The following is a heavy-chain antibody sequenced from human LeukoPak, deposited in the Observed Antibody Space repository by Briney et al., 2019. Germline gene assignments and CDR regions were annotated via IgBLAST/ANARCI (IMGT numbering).Heavy chain of an antibody. CDR3: ARDSGFLKAAFDI. Sequence: ASVKASCKASGYTFTGYYMHWVRQAPGQGLEWMGWINPNSGGTNYAQKFQGRVTMTRDTSISTAYMELSRLRSDDTAVYYCARDSGFLKAAFDIWGQGTMVTVSS. CDR2: INPNSGGT. D-gene: IGHD3-3*01. J-gene: IGHJ3*02. V-gene: IGHV1-2*02. CDR1: GYTFTGYY.